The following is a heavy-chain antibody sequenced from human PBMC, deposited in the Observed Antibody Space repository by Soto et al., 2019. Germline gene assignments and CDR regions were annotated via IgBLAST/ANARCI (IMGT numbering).Heavy chain of an antibody. CDR2: IYESGST. Sequence: TSYTLSLTFTFSGGSISSSSYYWGFIRQPPGKGREGIGRIYESGSTYYNPSLKSRVTISVDTSKHQLSLMLSSATAADTAVYYCARHFGPAYYCDYWGQGTPVTVSS. J-gene: IGHJ4*02. D-gene: IGHD2-2*01. CDR1: GGSISSSSYY. CDR3: ARHFGPAYYCDY. V-gene: IGHV4-39*01.